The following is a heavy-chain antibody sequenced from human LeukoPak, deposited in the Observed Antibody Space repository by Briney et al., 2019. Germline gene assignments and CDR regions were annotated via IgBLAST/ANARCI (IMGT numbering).Heavy chain of an antibody. CDR3: ARDGVGGSGWYIYYYCGMDV. CDR1: GFTFSSYW. CDR2: IKQDGSEK. D-gene: IGHD6-19*01. Sequence: PGGSLRLSCAASGFTFSSYWMSWVRQAPGKGLEWVANIKQDGSEKYYVDSVKGRFTISRDNAKNSLYLQMNSLRAEDTAVYYCARDGVGGSGWYIYYYCGMDVWGQGTTVTVSS. J-gene: IGHJ6*02. V-gene: IGHV3-7*01.